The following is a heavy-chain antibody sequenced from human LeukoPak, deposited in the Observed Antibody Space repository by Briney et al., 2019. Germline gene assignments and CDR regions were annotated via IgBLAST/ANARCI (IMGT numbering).Heavy chain of an antibody. CDR3: ASRRDDYNYYFDY. V-gene: IGHV4-30-2*01. D-gene: IGHD5-24*01. CDR1: GGSISSGGYS. J-gene: IGHJ4*02. CDR2: IYHSGST. Sequence: PSETLSLTCAVSGGSISSGGYSWSWIRQPPGKGLEWIGYIYHSGSTYYNPSLKSRVTISVDRSKNQFSLKLSSVTAADTAVYYCASRRDDYNYYFDYWGQGTLVTVSS.